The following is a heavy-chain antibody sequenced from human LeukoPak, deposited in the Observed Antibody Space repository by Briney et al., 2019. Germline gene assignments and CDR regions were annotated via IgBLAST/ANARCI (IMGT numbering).Heavy chain of an antibody. V-gene: IGHV3-23*01. CDR2: ISGSGGST. D-gene: IGHD3-3*01. CDR1: GFTFSSYA. CDR3: AKGPPHHYYDFWSGTRLPFDY. Sequence: GGSLRLSCAASGFTFSSYAMSWVRQAPGKGLEWVSAISGSGGSTYYADSVKGRFTISRDNSKNTLYLQMNSLRAEDTAVYYCAKGPPHHYYDFWSGTRLPFDYWGQGTLVTVSS. J-gene: IGHJ4*02.